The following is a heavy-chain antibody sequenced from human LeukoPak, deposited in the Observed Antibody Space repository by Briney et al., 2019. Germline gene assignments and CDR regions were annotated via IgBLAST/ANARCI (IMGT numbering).Heavy chain of an antibody. J-gene: IGHJ4*02. D-gene: IGHD3-22*01. CDR3: ARAGDSSGYADY. Sequence: SETLSLTCAVYGGSFRGYYWSWILQPPGKGPEWIGEINHSGSTNYNPSLKSRVTISVDTSKNQFSLKLSSVTAADTAVYYCARAGDSSGYADYWDQGILVTVSS. CDR2: INHSGST. CDR1: GGSFRGYY. V-gene: IGHV4-34*01.